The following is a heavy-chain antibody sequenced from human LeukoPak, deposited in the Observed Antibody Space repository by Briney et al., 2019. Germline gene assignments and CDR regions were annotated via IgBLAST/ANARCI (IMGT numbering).Heavy chain of an antibody. V-gene: IGHV3-20*04. D-gene: IGHD1-26*01. CDR1: GFTFDDYG. CDR2: INWNGGST. CDR3: ARSLPIAISGSRYYYYYYMDV. Sequence: PGGSLRLSCAASGFTFDDYGMSWVRQAPGKGLEWVSGINWNGGSTGYADSVKGRFPISRDNAKNSLYLQMNSLRAEDTALYYCARSLPIAISGSRYYYYYYMDVWGKGTTVTVSS. J-gene: IGHJ6*03.